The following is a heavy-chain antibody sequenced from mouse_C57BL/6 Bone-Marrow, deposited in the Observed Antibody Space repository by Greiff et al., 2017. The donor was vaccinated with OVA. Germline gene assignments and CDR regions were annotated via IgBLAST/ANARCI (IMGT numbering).Heavy chain of an antibody. J-gene: IGHJ2*01. CDR1: GFTFTDYY. CDR3: ARSPSNYDFDY. Sequence: EVQVVESGGGLVQPGGSLSLSCAASGFTFTDYYMSWVRQPPGKALEWLGFIRNKANGYTTEYSASVKGRFTISRDNSQSILYLQMNALRAEDSATYYCARSPSNYDFDYWGQGTTLTVSS. V-gene: IGHV7-3*01. D-gene: IGHD2-5*01. CDR2: IRNKANGYTT.